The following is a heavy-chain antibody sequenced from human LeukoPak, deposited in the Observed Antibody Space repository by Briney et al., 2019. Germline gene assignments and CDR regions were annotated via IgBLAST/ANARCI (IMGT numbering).Heavy chain of an antibody. Sequence: AGRSLRLSCAASGFTFDDYAMHWVRQAPGKGLEWVSGISWNSGSIGYADSVKGRFTISRDNAKNSLYLQMNSLRAEDTALYFCAKKAQYDGHYPLDYWGQGTLVTVSA. CDR3: AKKAQYDGHYPLDY. V-gene: IGHV3-9*01. CDR1: GFTFDDYA. CDR2: ISWNSGSI. J-gene: IGHJ4*02. D-gene: IGHD4/OR15-4a*01.